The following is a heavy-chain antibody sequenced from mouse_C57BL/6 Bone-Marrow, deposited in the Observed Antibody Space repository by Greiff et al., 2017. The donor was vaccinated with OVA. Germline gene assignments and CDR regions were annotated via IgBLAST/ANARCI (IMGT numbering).Heavy chain of an antibody. CDR2: INPGSGGT. Sequence: QVQLQQSGAELVRPGTSVKVSCKASGYAFTNYLIEWVKQRPGQGLEWIGVINPGSGGTNYNEKFKGKATLTADKSSSPAYMQLSSLTSEDSAVYFGARGACAYWGQGTLVTVSA. CDR1: GYAFTNYL. V-gene: IGHV1-54*01. CDR3: ARGACAY. J-gene: IGHJ3*01.